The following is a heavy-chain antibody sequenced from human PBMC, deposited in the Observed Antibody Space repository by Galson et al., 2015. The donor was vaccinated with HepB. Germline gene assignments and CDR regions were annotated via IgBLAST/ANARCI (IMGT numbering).Heavy chain of an antibody. V-gene: IGHV3-30-3*01. D-gene: IGHD2-2*01. CDR1: GFTFSSYA. Sequence: SLRLSCAASGFTFSSYAMHWVRQAPGRGLEWVAAISHDGTNTYYADSVKGRFTISRDNSKNTLYLQMNSLRAEDTAVYYCERESPTSSFDYWGQGTLVTVSS. CDR2: ISHDGTNT. J-gene: IGHJ4*02. CDR3: ERESPTSSFDY.